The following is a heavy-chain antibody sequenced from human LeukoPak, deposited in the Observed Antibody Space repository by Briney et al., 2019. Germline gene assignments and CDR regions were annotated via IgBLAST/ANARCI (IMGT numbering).Heavy chain of an antibody. CDR3: ASNYYGSGSYYNGGYYFDY. V-gene: IGHV3-7*03. Sequence: PGGSLRLSCAASGFTFSSYGMHWVRQAPGKGLEWVANIKRDGSEKYYVDSVKGRFTISRDNAKNSLYLQMNSLRAEDTAVYYCASNYYGSGSYYNGGYYFDYWGQGTLVTVSS. J-gene: IGHJ4*02. CDR2: IKRDGSEK. CDR1: GFTFSSYG. D-gene: IGHD3-10*01.